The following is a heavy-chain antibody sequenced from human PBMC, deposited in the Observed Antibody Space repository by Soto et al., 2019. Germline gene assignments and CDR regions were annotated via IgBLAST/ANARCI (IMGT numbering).Heavy chain of an antibody. V-gene: IGHV1-18*01. Sequence: ASVKVSCKASGYTFSSYGVTWVRQAPGQGLEWMGWISAYNGNTNYAQKLQGRVTMTTDTSTSTAYMELRSLRSDDTAVYYCARDHCSSTRCYFAYWGQGTLVTVSS. CDR3: ARDHCSSTRCYFAY. J-gene: IGHJ4*02. D-gene: IGHD2-2*01. CDR1: GYTFSSYG. CDR2: ISAYNGNT.